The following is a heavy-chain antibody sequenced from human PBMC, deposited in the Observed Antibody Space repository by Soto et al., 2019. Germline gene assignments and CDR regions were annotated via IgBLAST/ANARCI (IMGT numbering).Heavy chain of an antibody. Sequence: ASVKVTCKASGGTFSSYTSSWVRQAPGQGLEWMGRIIPTLGIANYAQKFQGRVTITADKSTSTAYMELSSLRSEDTAVYYCARLVVPAAMGYAFDIWGQGTMVTVSS. J-gene: IGHJ3*02. V-gene: IGHV1-69*02. CDR1: GGTFSSYT. CDR2: IIPTLGIA. D-gene: IGHD2-2*01. CDR3: ARLVVPAAMGYAFDI.